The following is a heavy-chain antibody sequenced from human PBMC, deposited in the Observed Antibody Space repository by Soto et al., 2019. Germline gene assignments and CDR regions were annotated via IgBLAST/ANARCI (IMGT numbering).Heavy chain of an antibody. CDR3: AREKGLQEYYYYGMDV. V-gene: IGHV3-33*01. J-gene: IGHJ6*02. D-gene: IGHD4-4*01. CDR1: GFTFSSYG. Sequence: GGSLRLSCAASGFTFSSYGMRWVRQAPGKGLEWVAVIWYDGSNKYYADSVKGRFTISRDNSKNTLYLQMNSLRAEDTAVYYCAREKGLQEYYYYGMDVWGQGTTVTVSS. CDR2: IWYDGSNK.